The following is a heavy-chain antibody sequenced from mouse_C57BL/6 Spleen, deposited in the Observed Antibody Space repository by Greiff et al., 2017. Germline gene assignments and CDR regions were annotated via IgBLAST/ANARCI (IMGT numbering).Heavy chain of an antibody. Sequence: VQLQQSGPELVKPGASVKISCKASGYAFSSSWMNWVKQRPGKGLEWIGRIYPGDGDTNYNGKFKGKATLTADKSSSTAYIQLSSLTSEDSAVYFCARTWDGYFDVWGTGTTVTVSS. CDR1: GYAFSSSW. V-gene: IGHV1-82*01. CDR3: ARTWDGYFDV. D-gene: IGHD4-1*01. J-gene: IGHJ1*03. CDR2: IYPGDGDT.